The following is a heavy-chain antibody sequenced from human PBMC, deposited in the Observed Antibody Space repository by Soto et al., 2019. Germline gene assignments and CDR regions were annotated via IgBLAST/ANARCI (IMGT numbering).Heavy chain of an antibody. Sequence: ASVKVSCKASGYTFTSYDINWVRQATGQGLEWMGWMNPNSGNTGYAQKFQGRVTMTRNTSISTAYMELSSLRSEDTAVYYCARGGYDFWSGLGYYYYGMDVWGQGTTVTVSS. J-gene: IGHJ6*02. CDR2: MNPNSGNT. CDR1: GYTFTSYD. V-gene: IGHV1-8*01. D-gene: IGHD3-3*01. CDR3: ARGGYDFWSGLGYYYYGMDV.